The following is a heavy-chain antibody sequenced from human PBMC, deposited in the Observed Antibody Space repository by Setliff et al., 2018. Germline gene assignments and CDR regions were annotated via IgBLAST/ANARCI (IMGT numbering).Heavy chain of an antibody. V-gene: IGHV1-2*02. CDR3: AGPFDVGPYPRPIDGLDL. J-gene: IGHJ3*01. D-gene: IGHD3-9*01. Sequence: ASVKVSCKASGYIFRDYYIHWVRQAPGQGLEWMGWINPTSGGREYAEAFRGRVTMTGDTSIRTAFMELSGLTSDDKAVYYCAGPFDVGPYPRPIDGLDLWGQGTRVTVSS. CDR2: INPTSGGR. CDR1: GYIFRDYY.